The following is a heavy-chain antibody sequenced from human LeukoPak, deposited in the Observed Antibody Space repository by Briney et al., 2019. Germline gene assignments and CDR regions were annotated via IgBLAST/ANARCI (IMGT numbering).Heavy chain of an antibody. CDR3: ARDRGNTPTVAEYFQH. J-gene: IGHJ1*01. CDR1: GYTFTSYH. Sequence: ASVKVSCKASGYTFTSYHMHWVRQAPGQGLEWMGIINPSGGSTSYAQKFQGRVTMTRDTSTSTVYMELSSLRSEDTAVYYCARDRGNTPTVAEYFQHWGQGTLVTVSS. V-gene: IGHV1-46*01. D-gene: IGHD4-23*01. CDR2: INPSGGST.